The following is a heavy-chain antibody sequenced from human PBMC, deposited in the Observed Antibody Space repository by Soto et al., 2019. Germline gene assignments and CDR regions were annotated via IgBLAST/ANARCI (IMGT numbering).Heavy chain of an antibody. Sequence: EVHLLESGGGLVQPGGSLRLSCAGSGFTFINYAMNWVRQAPGKGLEWVSSISGGGDAAFFPDSVRGRFTISRDNSQNTVTLQMNSLGVDDTAVYYCARKILGSTSRPNYWYFDLCGRGTLVTVSS. CDR2: ISGGGDAA. CDR1: GFTFINYA. D-gene: IGHD2-2*01. CDR3: ARKILGSTSRPNYWYFDL. J-gene: IGHJ2*01. V-gene: IGHV3-23*01.